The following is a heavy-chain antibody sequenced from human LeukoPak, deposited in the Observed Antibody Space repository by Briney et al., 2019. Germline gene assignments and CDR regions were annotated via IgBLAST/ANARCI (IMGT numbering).Heavy chain of an antibody. Sequence: GGSLRLPCAASGFTFSNYGMHWVRQAPGKGLEWVAVISYDGNNKYYADSVKGRFTISRDNSKNTLYLQMNSLRAEDTAVFYCAKETATREFDYWGQGTLVTVSS. D-gene: IGHD6-25*01. CDR2: ISYDGNNK. J-gene: IGHJ4*02. CDR1: GFTFSNYG. CDR3: AKETATREFDY. V-gene: IGHV3-30*18.